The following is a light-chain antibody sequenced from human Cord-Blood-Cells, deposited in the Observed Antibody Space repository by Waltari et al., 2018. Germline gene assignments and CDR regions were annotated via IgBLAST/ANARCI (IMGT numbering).Light chain of an antibody. J-gene: IGKJ2*01. CDR3: QQYDNLPYT. CDR1: QDISNY. CDR2: DAS. V-gene: IGKV1-33*01. Sequence: DIQMTPSPSSLSASVGDRVTITCQASQDISNYLNWYQQNPGKAPKLLIYDASNLETGVPSRFSGSGSGTDFTFTISSLQPEDIATYYCQQYDNLPYTFGQGTKLEIK.